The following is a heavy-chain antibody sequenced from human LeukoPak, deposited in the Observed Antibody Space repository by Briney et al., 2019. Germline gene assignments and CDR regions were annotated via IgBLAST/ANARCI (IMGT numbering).Heavy chain of an antibody. V-gene: IGHV3-30*18. J-gene: IGHJ6*02. CDR3: AKDLGGYYYYGMDV. Sequence: EGSLRLSCAASGFTFSSYGMHWVRQAPGKGLEWVAVISYDGSNKYYADSVKGRFTISRDNSKNTLYLQMNSLRAEDTAVYYCAKDLGGYYYYGMDVWGQGTTVTVSS. D-gene: IGHD3-16*01. CDR2: ISYDGSNK. CDR1: GFTFSSYG.